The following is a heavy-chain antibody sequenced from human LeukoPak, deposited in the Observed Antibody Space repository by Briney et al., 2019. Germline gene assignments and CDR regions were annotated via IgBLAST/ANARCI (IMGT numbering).Heavy chain of an antibody. CDR2: ISGSGGST. J-gene: IGHJ3*02. CDR1: GFTFSSNS. Sequence: PGRSLRLAWAASGFTFSSNSMSWVRQAPGKGLEWVSAISGSGGSTYYADSVKGRFTISRDNSKNTLYLQMNSLRAEDTAVYYCAKDSNGAFDIWGQGTMVTVSS. CDR3: AKDSNGAFDI. D-gene: IGHD4-11*01. V-gene: IGHV3-23*01.